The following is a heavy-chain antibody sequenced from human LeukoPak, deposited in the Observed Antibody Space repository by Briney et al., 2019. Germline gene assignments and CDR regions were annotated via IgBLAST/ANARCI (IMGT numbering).Heavy chain of an antibody. CDR3: ARDNTDY. J-gene: IGHJ4*02. D-gene: IGHD2/OR15-2a*01. Sequence: SETLSLTCTVSGGSISSSGYYWAWIRQPPGKGLEWIGSIYYSGSTYYNPSLKSRITISVDTSKNQFSLKLSSVTAADTTVYYCARDNTDYWGQGTLVTVSS. CDR2: IYYSGST. CDR1: GGSISSSGYY. V-gene: IGHV4-39*07.